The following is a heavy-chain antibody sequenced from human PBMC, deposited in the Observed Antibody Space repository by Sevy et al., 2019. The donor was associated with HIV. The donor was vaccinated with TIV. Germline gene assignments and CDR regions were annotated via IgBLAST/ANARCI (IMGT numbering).Heavy chain of an antibody. CDR2: IQSKTDGGTT. J-gene: IGHJ6*04. D-gene: IGHD4-17*01. CDR1: GFTFSDAW. V-gene: IGHV3-15*01. CDR3: TTEALDGDYGDYYYYGMDV. Sequence: GGSLRLSCAASGFTFSDAWMSWVRQAPGKGLEWVGRIQSKTDGGTTDYAEPVKGRLAISRDDSKKTLYLQMNSLKTWDTAVYYCTTEALDGDYGDYYYYGMDVWGKGTRVTVS.